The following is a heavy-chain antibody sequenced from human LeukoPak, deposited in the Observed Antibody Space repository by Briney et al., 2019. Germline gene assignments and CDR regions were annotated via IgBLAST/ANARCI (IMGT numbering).Heavy chain of an antibody. CDR1: GFTFSSYA. CDR3: ARELVGEECSTSCYRYYYYGMDV. J-gene: IGHJ6*02. D-gene: IGHD2-2*01. V-gene: IGHV3-30*04. CDR2: ISYDGSNK. Sequence: GRSLRLSCAASGFTFSSYAMHWVRQAPGKGLEWVAVISYDGSNKYYADSVKGRFTISRDNSKNTLYLQMNSLRAEDTAVYYCARELVGEECSTSCYRYYYYGMDVWGQGTTVTVSS.